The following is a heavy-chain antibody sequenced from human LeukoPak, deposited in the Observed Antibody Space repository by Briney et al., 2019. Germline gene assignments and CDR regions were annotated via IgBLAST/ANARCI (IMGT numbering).Heavy chain of an antibody. D-gene: IGHD3-22*01. J-gene: IGHJ4*02. CDR3: ARDTYYYDSSGYYYSPYYFDC. Sequence: SVKVSCKASGGTLSSYAISWVRQALGQGLEWMGGIIPIFGTANYAQKFQGRVTITTDESTSTAYMELSSLRSEDTAVYYCARDTYYYDSSGYYYSPYYFDCWGQGTLVTVSS. V-gene: IGHV1-69*05. CDR1: GGTLSSYA. CDR2: IIPIFGTA.